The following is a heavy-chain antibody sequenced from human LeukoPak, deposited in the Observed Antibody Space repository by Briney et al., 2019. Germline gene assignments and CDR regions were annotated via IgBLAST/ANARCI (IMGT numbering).Heavy chain of an antibody. Sequence: SETLSLTCTVSGGSISSNSYYWGWIRQPPGKGLEWIGSIYYSGSTYYNPSLKSRVTISVDTSKNQFSLKLSSVTAADTAVYYCARTAGTRNGFDYWGQGTLVTVSS. CDR1: GGSISSNSYY. CDR2: IYYSGST. CDR3: ARTAGTRNGFDY. D-gene: IGHD6-13*01. V-gene: IGHV4-39*01. J-gene: IGHJ4*02.